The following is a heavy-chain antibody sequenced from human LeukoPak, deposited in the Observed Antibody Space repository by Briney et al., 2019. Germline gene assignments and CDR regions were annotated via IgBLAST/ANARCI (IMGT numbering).Heavy chain of an antibody. CDR1: GFTFCSYA. Sequence: GGSLRLSCAASGFTFCSYAMSWVRQAPAKGLEWVSGSSGSSGSGVSTYYADSVKVRFTISRDNSKNTRYLQENSLRTEDKPVYYCAKANGWDGDAFDIWGQGTMVTVSS. CDR2: SSGSSGSGVST. V-gene: IGHV3-23*01. J-gene: IGHJ3*02. D-gene: IGHD6-19*01. CDR3: AKANGWDGDAFDI.